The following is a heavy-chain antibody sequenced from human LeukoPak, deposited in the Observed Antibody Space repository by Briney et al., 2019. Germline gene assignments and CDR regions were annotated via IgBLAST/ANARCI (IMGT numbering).Heavy chain of an antibody. V-gene: IGHV4-59*08. D-gene: IGHD5-24*01. CDR1: GGSISSYY. CDR3: ARSYPRPWPQFSY. CDR2: IYYSGST. J-gene: IGHJ4*02. Sequence: SETLSLTCTVSGGSISSYYWSWIRQPPGKGLEWIGYIYYSGSTNYNPSLKSRVTISVDTSKTQFSLKLSSVTAADTAVYYCARSYPRPWPQFSYWGQGTLVTVSS.